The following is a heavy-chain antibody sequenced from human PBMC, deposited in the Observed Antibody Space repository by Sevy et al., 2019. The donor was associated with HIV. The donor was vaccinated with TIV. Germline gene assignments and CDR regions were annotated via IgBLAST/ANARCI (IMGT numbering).Heavy chain of an antibody. Sequence: ASVKVSGKASGYTFTTYGITWVRQAPGQGLEWMGWISTYNSITNYAQKFQGRVTMTTDTSTGTAYMELRSLRSDDTAVYYCARSTQVAGRSNWFDPWGQGTLVSVSS. J-gene: IGHJ5*02. D-gene: IGHD6-19*01. CDR1: GYTFTTYG. V-gene: IGHV1-18*01. CDR2: ISTYNSIT. CDR3: ARSTQVAGRSNWFDP.